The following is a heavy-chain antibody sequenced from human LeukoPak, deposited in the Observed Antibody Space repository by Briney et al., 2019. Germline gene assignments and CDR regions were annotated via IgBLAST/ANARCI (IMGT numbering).Heavy chain of an antibody. Sequence: SETLSLTCTVSGDFITGSTYYWGWIRQPPGKGLEWIGSMYYSGSTYSNPSLRSRVTMSADTSKNQFSLNLKSVTAADTAVYYCARQYYDSTGYYYFDYWGQGTLVTVSP. J-gene: IGHJ4*02. CDR3: ARQYYDSTGYYYFDY. CDR2: MYYSGST. V-gene: IGHV4-39*01. CDR1: GDFITGSTYY. D-gene: IGHD3-22*01.